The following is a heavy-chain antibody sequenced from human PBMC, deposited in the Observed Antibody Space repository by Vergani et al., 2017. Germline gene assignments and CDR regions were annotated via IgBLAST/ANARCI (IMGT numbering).Heavy chain of an antibody. V-gene: IGHV3-23*01. CDR2: ISGSGGST. J-gene: IGHJ4*02. CDR1: GFTFSSYA. Sequence: EVQLLESGGGLVQPGGSLRLSCAASGFTFSSYAMSWVRQAPGKGLEWVSAISGSGGSTYYADSVKGRFTISRDNSKNTLSLQMNSLRAEDTAVNYCAKVYYYDSSGYSLNSDGLLQDDWGQGTLVTVSS. D-gene: IGHD3-22*01. CDR3: AKVYYYDSSGYSLNSDGLLQDD.